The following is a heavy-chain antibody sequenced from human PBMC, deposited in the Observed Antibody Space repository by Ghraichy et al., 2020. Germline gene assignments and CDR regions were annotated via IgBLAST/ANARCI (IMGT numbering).Heavy chain of an antibody. J-gene: IGHJ4*02. CDR3: ARVATGDTDY. D-gene: IGHD1-14*01. Sequence: GESLNISCAASGLTVSNDYMTWVRQPPGKGLEWVSVMDSGGTTYYADSVKGRFTISRDNSRNTLYLQMNSLRAEDTAVYYCARVATGDTDYWGQGTLVTVSS. CDR1: GLTVSNDY. CDR2: MDSGGTT. V-gene: IGHV3-66*01.